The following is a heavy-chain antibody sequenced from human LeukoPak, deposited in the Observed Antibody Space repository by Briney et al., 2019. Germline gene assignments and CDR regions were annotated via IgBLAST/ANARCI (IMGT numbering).Heavy chain of an antibody. CDR2: IKQDGSEK. Sequence: GGSLRLSCAASGFTLSSYWMSWVRQAPGKGLEWVANIKQDGSEKYYVDSVKGRFTIPRDNAKNSLYLQMNSLRAEDTATYYCARDGARQINIAVPGGDYWGQGTLVTVSS. CDR1: GFTLSSYW. J-gene: IGHJ4*02. CDR3: ARDGARQINIAVPGGDY. V-gene: IGHV3-7*01. D-gene: IGHD6-19*01.